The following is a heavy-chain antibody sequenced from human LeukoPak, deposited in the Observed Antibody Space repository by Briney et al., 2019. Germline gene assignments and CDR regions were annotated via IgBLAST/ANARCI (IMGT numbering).Heavy chain of an antibody. Sequence: KSSETLSLTCTVSGGSISSSSYYWGWIRQPPGKGLEWIGSIYFSGTTYYNPSLQSRVTISVDTAKNQFSLKVTSVTAADTAAYYCARDAHCTGVSCYSPYNWFDPWGQGTLVTVSS. CDR1: GGSISSSSYY. V-gene: IGHV4-39*07. D-gene: IGHD2-15*01. J-gene: IGHJ5*02. CDR2: IYFSGTT. CDR3: ARDAHCTGVSCYSPYNWFDP.